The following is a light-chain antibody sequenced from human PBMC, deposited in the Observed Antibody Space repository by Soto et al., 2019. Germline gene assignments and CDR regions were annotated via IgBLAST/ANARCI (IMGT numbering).Light chain of an antibody. V-gene: IGKV3-20*01. CDR2: GAS. J-gene: IGKJ2*01. Sequence: EIVLTPSPGTLSLSPGERATLSCRASQSVSSSYLAWYQQKPGQAPRLLIYGASSRGTGIPDRFSGSGSGTDFTLTISRLEPEDFAVYCFQQYGSPYTFGQGTKLEIK. CDR3: QQYGSPYT. CDR1: QSVSSSY.